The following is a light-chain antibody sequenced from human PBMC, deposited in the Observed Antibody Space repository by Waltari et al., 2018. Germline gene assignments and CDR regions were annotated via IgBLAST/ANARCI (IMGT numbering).Light chain of an antibody. J-gene: IGKJ4*01. V-gene: IGKV3-20*01. Sequence: EIVLTQSPGTLSLSPGERATLSCRASQTVRTTYLAWYQQKPGQAPTLLIYGASSRATGIPDRFSGSGSGTDFSRTISSLEPEDFAVYYCQQYDISPPTFGGGTKVEIK. CDR3: QQYDISPPT. CDR2: GAS. CDR1: QTVRTTY.